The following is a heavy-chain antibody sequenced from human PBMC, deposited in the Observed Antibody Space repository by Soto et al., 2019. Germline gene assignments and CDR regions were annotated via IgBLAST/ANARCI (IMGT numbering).Heavy chain of an antibody. CDR3: ARVLRYFDWTLDY. CDR2: ISSSNSYI. Sequence: GGSLRLSCAASGFTFSSYSMNWVRQAPGKGLEWVSSISSSNSYIYYADSVKGRFTISRDNAKNSLYLQMNSLRAEDTAVYYCARVLRYFDWTLDYWGQGTLVTVSS. CDR1: GFTFSSYS. V-gene: IGHV3-21*01. J-gene: IGHJ4*02. D-gene: IGHD3-9*01.